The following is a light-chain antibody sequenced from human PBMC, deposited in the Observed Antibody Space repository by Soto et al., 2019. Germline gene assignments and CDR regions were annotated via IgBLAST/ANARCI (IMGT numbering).Light chain of an antibody. V-gene: IGLV2-14*01. Sequence: ALTQPASVSGSPGQSITISCTGTSSDVGGYNYVSWYQQHPGIAPKLLIYGVTNRPSGVSPRFSGSKSGNTASLTISGLQAEDEADYHCSSYTSASTLLYLFGTGTKLTVL. CDR2: GVT. CDR3: SSYTSASTLLYL. CDR1: SSDVGGYNY. J-gene: IGLJ1*01.